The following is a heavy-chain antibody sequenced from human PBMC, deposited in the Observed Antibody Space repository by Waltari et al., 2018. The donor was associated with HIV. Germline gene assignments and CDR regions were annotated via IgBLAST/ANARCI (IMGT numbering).Heavy chain of an antibody. J-gene: IGHJ3*02. Sequence: QVQLQESGPGLVKPSQTLSLTCTVPGGSISSSSSYRSWFRQPAGKGLGWIGRIYTSGSTNYNPSLKSRVTISVDTSKNQFSLKLSSVTAADTAVYYCARDVIFGVVRGAFDIWGQGTMVTVSS. CDR2: IYTSGST. V-gene: IGHV4-61*02. D-gene: IGHD3-3*01. CDR3: ARDVIFGVVRGAFDI. CDR1: GGSISSSSSY.